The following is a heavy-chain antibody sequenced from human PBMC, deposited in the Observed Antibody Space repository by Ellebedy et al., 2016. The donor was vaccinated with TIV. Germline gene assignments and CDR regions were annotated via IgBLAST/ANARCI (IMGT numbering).Heavy chain of an antibody. Sequence: LSLTCVASGFIFSSYYMTWVRQAPGKGLEWISYISGSGGMMDHADSLKGRFTVSRDHARKSLYLQMDSLRPEDTAVYYCARGSDAFDIWGKGTMVTVSS. CDR1: GFIFSSYY. CDR3: ARGSDAFDI. J-gene: IGHJ3*02. CDR2: ISGSGGMM. V-gene: IGHV3-48*03.